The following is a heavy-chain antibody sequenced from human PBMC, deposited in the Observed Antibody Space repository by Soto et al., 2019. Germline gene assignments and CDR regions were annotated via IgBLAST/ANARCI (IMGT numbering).Heavy chain of an antibody. CDR3: AYRTGFDS. CDR2: IAASGRNS. Sequence: EVQLLESGGGSVQPGGSLRLSCAASGFTFSTYDMSWVRQAPWKGLEWVSTIAASGRNSDYADSVKGRFTISRDNSKNTLYLKMNSLIADATAVYSCAYRTGFDSWGQGALVTVSS. CDR1: GFTFSTYD. J-gene: IGHJ4*02. V-gene: IGHV3-23*01.